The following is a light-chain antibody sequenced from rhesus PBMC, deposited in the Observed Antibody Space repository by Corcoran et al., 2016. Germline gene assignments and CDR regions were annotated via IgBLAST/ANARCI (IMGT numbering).Light chain of an antibody. V-gene: IGKV1-25*02. J-gene: IGKJ1*01. CDR1: QAISSY. Sequence: DIQMTQSPSSLSASVGDRVTITCRASQAISSYLAWYQQKPGKVPKLLIYAASSLESGVPSRFSGSGSGTDFTLTISSLQPEEFATYYCQQHYSHPWTFGQGTKVEIK. CDR2: AAS. CDR3: QQHYSHPWT.